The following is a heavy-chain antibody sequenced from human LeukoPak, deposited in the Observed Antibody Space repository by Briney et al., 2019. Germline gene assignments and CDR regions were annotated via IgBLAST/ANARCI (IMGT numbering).Heavy chain of an antibody. Sequence: GGSLRLSCAASGFTVSSNYMSWVRQAPGKGLEWVSVIYSGGSTYYADSVKGRFTISRDNSKNTLYLQMSSLRAEDTAVYYCAKVGDYYGSGKYSNFDYWGQGTLVTVSS. V-gene: IGHV3-53*01. CDR2: IYSGGST. J-gene: IGHJ4*02. CDR1: GFTVSSNY. CDR3: AKVGDYYGSGKYSNFDY. D-gene: IGHD3-10*01.